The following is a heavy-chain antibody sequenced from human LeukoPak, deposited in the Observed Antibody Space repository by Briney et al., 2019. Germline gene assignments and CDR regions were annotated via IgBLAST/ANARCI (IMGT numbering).Heavy chain of an antibody. D-gene: IGHD3-3*01. V-gene: IGHV1-69*04. Sequence: SVKVSCKASGGTFSSYAISWVRQAPGQGLEWMGRIIPIFGIANYAQKFQGRVTITADKSTSTAYMELSSLRSEDTAVYYCARSPHDFWSGCSGNVLDYWGQGTLVTVSS. J-gene: IGHJ4*02. CDR3: ARSPHDFWSGCSGNVLDY. CDR2: IIPIFGIA. CDR1: GGTFSSYA.